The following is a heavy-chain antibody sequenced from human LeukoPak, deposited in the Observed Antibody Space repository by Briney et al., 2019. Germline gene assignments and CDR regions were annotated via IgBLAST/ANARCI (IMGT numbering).Heavy chain of an antibody. CDR1: GYTFTGYY. Sequence: ASVKVSCKASGYTFTGYYMHWVRQAPGQGLEWMGWINPNSGGTNYAQKFQGRVTMTRDTSISTAYMELSRLRSDDTAVYYCARVRYFDWMDFDHWGQGTLVTVSS. J-gene: IGHJ4*02. V-gene: IGHV1-2*02. D-gene: IGHD3-9*01. CDR3: ARVRYFDWMDFDH. CDR2: INPNSGGT.